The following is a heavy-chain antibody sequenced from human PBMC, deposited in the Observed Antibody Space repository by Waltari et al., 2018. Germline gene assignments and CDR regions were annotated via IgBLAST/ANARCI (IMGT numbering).Heavy chain of an antibody. V-gene: IGHV4-59*01. CDR2: IDYRGNT. Sequence: QVQLQESGPGLVKPSETLSLTCTVSGGSISSYYWSWIRQPPGKGLEWIGDIDYRGNTTYNPSVKGRVTIPGDTSKNRFPRKLSLVTAAERAVYYCARGIAVAEGWGQGTLVTVSS. J-gene: IGHJ4*02. CDR3: ARGIAVAEG. D-gene: IGHD6-19*01. CDR1: GGSISSYY.